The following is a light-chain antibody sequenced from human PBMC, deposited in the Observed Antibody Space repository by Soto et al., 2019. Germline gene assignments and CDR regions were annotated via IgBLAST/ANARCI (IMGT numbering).Light chain of an antibody. V-gene: IGLV2-8*01. J-gene: IGLJ2*01. CDR1: SSDVGEENY. Sequence: QSVLTQPPSASGSPGQSVTITCSGTSSDVGEENYVSWYQQHPGKVPKLILYEVSKRPSGVPDRFCGSRSGNTASLTVSGLQAEDEADYYCSSFAGSPVVFGGGTKLTVL. CDR3: SSFAGSPVV. CDR2: EVS.